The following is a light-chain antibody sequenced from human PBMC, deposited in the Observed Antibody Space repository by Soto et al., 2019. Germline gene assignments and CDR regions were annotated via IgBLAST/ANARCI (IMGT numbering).Light chain of an antibody. CDR3: QQYKIWPLT. CDR1: QSVSTN. CDR2: GAS. J-gene: IGKJ4*01. V-gene: IGKV3-15*01. Sequence: MTQSPATLSVSPGERATLSCRASQSVSTNLAWYQQKPGQAPSLLIYGASTGATRIPARFSGSGSGTEFTLTISSLQSEDFAVYYCQQYKIWPLTFGGGTKVEIK.